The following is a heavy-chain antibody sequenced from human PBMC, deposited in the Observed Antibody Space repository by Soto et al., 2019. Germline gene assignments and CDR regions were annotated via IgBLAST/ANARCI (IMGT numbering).Heavy chain of an antibody. D-gene: IGHD3-10*01. Sequence: QVQMVESGGGVVQPGTSLRLSCVVTGLTFSGYGMHWVRQAPGKGLEWVADIRYDGSSTYYADAVKGRFTVSRDNSKNILDLQMTSLRCDDTPMYYCAKDQMGRGWRTLDSWGHGPLVIVSS. CDR2: IRYDGSST. CDR1: GLTFSGYG. V-gene: IGHV3-30*18. J-gene: IGHJ5*01. CDR3: AKDQMGRGWRTLDS.